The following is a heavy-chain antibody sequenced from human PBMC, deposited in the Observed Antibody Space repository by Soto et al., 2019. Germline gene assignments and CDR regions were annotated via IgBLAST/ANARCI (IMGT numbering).Heavy chain of an antibody. V-gene: IGHV3-11*05. CDR2: INSSSSYA. Sequence: QVQLVESGGGLVKPGGSLRLSCAASGFTFSDYYMSWVRQAPGKGLECISDINSSSSYANYADSVKGRFTISRDNAKNSLSLPMNSLGAEETAVYSCAGIMAAPLGRRSFAIWGRGSLVT. D-gene: IGHD2-8*01. CDR3: AGIMAAPLGRRSFAI. J-gene: IGHJ2*01. CDR1: GFTFSDYY.